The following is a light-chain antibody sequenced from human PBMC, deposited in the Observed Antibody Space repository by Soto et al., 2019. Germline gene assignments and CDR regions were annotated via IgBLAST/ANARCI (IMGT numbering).Light chain of an antibody. CDR2: GAS. V-gene: IGKV3-20*01. CDR1: QSVSSSY. Sequence: EIVLTHSPGTLSLSPGERATLSSRASQSVSSSYFAWYQQKPGQAPRLLIYGASIMATGIPDRFSGSGSGTDFTLTISRLEPEDFAVYYCQQYGSSPTTFGQGTKVDIK. CDR3: QQYGSSPTT. J-gene: IGKJ1*01.